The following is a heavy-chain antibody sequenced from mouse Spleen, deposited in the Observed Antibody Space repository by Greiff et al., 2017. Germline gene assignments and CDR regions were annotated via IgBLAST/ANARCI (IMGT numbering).Heavy chain of an antibody. CDR2: IDPEDGDT. CDR3: TTDTTVVRGYFDV. V-gene: IGHV14-1*01. D-gene: IGHD1-1*01. CDR1: GFNIKDYY. Sequence: VQLQQSGAELVRPGASVKLSCTASGFNIKDYYMHWVKQRPEQGLEWIGRIDPEDGDTEYAPKFQGKATMTADTSSNTAYLQLSSLTSEDTAVYYCTTDTTVVRGYFDVWGTGTTVTVSS. J-gene: IGHJ1*03.